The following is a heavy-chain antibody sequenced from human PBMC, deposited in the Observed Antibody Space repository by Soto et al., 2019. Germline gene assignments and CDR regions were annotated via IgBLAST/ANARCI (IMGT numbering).Heavy chain of an antibody. CDR2: IDINNGNT. J-gene: IGHJ4*02. V-gene: IGHV1-2*04. Sequence: GASVKVSCKAPGYSFSNFAIHWVRQAPGQRLEWMGWIDINNGNTEYSQKFQGWVTMTRDTSISTAYMELSRLRSDDTAVYYCAVWSSGWSNWGQGTLVTVSS. CDR1: GYSFSNFA. CDR3: AVWSSGWSN. D-gene: IGHD6-19*01.